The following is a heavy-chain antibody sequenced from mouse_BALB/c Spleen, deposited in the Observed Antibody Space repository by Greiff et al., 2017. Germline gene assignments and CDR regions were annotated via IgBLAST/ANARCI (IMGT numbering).Heavy chain of an antibody. CDR2: IYYSGTI. CDR3: ARGGYYGSFDY. Sequence: EVKLMESGPGLVKPSQTVSLTCTVTGISITTGNYRWSWIRQFPGNKLEWIGYIYYSGTITYNPSLTSRTTITRDTSKNQFFLEMNSLTAEDTATYYCARGGYYGSFDYWGQGTTLTVSS. D-gene: IGHD1-2*01. J-gene: IGHJ2*01. CDR1: GISITTGNYR. V-gene: IGHV3-5*02.